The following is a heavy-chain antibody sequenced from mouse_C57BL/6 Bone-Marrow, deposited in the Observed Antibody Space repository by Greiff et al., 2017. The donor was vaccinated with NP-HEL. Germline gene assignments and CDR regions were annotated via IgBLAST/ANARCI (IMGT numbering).Heavy chain of an antibody. Sequence: EVHLVESGGGLVQPGGSLKLSCAASGFTFSDYGMAWVRQAPRKGPEWVAFISNLAYSIYYADTVTGRFTISRENAKNTLYLEMSSLRSEDTAMYYCARRDYYGSSYHWYFDVWGTGTTVTVSS. J-gene: IGHJ1*03. V-gene: IGHV5-15*01. CDR3: ARRDYYGSSYHWYFDV. CDR1: GFTFSDYG. D-gene: IGHD1-1*01. CDR2: ISNLAYSI.